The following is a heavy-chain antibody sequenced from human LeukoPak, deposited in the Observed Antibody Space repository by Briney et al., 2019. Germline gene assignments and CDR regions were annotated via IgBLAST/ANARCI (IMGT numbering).Heavy chain of an antibody. Sequence: SGPALVKPTQTLTLTCSFSGLSLSTNGMSVTWVRQPPGKALEWLARIDWDDDKYYSASLKTRLTISKDTSKNQVVLTMTNMDPVDTATYFCARCIAATGTLDYWGQGALVTVSS. J-gene: IGHJ4*02. CDR2: IDWDDDK. CDR3: ARCIAATGTLDY. D-gene: IGHD6-13*01. CDR1: GLSLSTNGMS. V-gene: IGHV2-70*11.